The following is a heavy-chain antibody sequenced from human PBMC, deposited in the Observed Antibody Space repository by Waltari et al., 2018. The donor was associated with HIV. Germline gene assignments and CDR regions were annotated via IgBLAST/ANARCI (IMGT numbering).Heavy chain of an antibody. CDR1: GYTCSAYT. CDR2: ISGYNGNT. CDR3: ARGVSIVRGVMIRGHMDV. D-gene: IGHD3-10*01. Sequence: VQLVQSGAEMRKPGASVKVSCRASGYTCSAYTISWVRQAPGQGLEWMGWISGYNGNTNYAQKFQGRVNMTTDTSTSTAHMELRSLRSDDTAVYYCARGVSIVRGVMIRGHMDVWGQGTTVTVSS. V-gene: IGHV1-18*01. J-gene: IGHJ6*02.